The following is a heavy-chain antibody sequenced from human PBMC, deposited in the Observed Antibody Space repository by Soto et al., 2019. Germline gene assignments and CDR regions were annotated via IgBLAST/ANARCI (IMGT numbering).Heavy chain of an antibody. CDR2: MNPNSGNT. V-gene: IGHV1-8*01. Sequence: QVQLVQSGAEVKKPGASVKVSCKASGYTFTSYDINWERQATGQGLEWMGWMNPNSGNTGYAQKFQGRVTMTRNTSISTAYMELSSLRSEDTAVYYCARVMRTTVTPPHAFDIWGQGTMVTVSS. CDR1: GYTFTSYD. CDR3: ARVMRTTVTPPHAFDI. J-gene: IGHJ3*02. D-gene: IGHD4-17*01.